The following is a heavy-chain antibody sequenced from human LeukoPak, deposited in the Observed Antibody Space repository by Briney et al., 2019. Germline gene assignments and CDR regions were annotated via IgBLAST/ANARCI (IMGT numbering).Heavy chain of an antibody. CDR3: ARDPRNYRFPSGPNAFDI. CDR1: GFTFSSYG. CDR2: ISGSSSII. D-gene: IGHD1-7*01. V-gene: IGHV3-48*01. J-gene: IGHJ3*02. Sequence: PGGSLRLSCAASGFTFSSYGMHWVRQAPGKGLEWVSYISGSSSIIYYADSVKGRFTISRDNAENSLYLQMNSLRAEDTAVYYCARDPRNYRFPSGPNAFDIWGQGTMVTVSS.